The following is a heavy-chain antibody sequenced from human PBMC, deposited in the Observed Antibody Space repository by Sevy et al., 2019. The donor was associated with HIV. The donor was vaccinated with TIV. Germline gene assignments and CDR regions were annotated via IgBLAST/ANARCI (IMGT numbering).Heavy chain of an antibody. Sequence: GGSLRLSCSASEFTFSSYAMSWVRQAPGKGLEWVSYISSSSSTIYYADSVKGRFTISRDNAKNSLYLQMNSLRAEDTAVYYCASHQSGISWLRKGGFDYWGQGTLVTVSS. J-gene: IGHJ4*02. CDR2: ISSSSSTI. D-gene: IGHD5-12*01. V-gene: IGHV3-48*01. CDR1: EFTFSSYA. CDR3: ASHQSGISWLRKGGFDY.